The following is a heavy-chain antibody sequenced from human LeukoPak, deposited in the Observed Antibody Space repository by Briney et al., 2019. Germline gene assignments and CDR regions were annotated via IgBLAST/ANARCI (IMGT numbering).Heavy chain of an antibody. CDR2: IYSGGTT. CDR1: GFSFSNYA. D-gene: IGHD1-26*01. V-gene: IGHV3-66*01. Sequence: GGSLRLSCAASGFSFSNYAMSWVRQAPGKGLEWVSVIYSGGTTYYAASVQGRFTISRDDSKNTLYLQMNSLRDEDTAVYYCARDPWDLWGQGTLVTVSS. CDR3: ARDPWDL. J-gene: IGHJ4*02.